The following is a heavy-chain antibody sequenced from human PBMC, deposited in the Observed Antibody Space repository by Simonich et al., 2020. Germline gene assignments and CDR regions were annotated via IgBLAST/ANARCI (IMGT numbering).Heavy chain of an antibody. CDR3: AREKWLRFAFDI. D-gene: IGHD5-12*01. CDR2: ISSSGSTI. CDR1: GFTFSSYE. J-gene: IGHJ3*02. Sequence: QPGGSLRLSCAASGFTFSSYEMNWVRQAPGKGLEWVSYISSSGSTIYYADSVKGRFTISRDNAKNSLYLQMNSLRAEDTAGYYCAREKWLRFAFDIWGQGTRVTVSS. V-gene: IGHV3-48*03.